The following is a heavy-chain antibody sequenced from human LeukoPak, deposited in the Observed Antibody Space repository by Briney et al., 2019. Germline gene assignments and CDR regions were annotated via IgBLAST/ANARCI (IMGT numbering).Heavy chain of an antibody. D-gene: IGHD3-10*01. Sequence: ASVKVSCKASGYTFTSYGISWVRQAAGQGLEWMGWISAYNGNTNYAQKLQGRVTMTTDTSTSTAYMELRSLRSDDTAVYYCARSGSGSYYNEGIDYWGQGTLVTVSS. J-gene: IGHJ4*02. CDR1: GYTFTSYG. CDR2: ISAYNGNT. V-gene: IGHV1-18*01. CDR3: ARSGSGSYYNEGIDY.